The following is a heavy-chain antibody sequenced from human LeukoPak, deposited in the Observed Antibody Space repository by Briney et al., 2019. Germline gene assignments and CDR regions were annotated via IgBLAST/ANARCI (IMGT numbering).Heavy chain of an antibody. CDR3: ARFHVDTAMVDY. Sequence: SVKVSCKASGGTFSSYAISWVRQAPGQGLEWMGGIIPIFGTANYAQKFQGRVTITADESTSTAYMELSSLRSEDTAVYYCARFHVDTAMVDYWGQGTLVTVSS. V-gene: IGHV1-69*13. D-gene: IGHD5-18*01. CDR1: GGTFSSYA. CDR2: IIPIFGTA. J-gene: IGHJ4*02.